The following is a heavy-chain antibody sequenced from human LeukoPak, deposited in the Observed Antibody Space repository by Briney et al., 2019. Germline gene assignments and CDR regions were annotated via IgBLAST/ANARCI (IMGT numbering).Heavy chain of an antibody. Sequence: SDTLSLTCTVSGGSLRSYSGSWIRQSPGKGLEWIGSISYSGSTDYNPSLNNRVTISVDRSKNNFSLRLTSVSAADTAIYYCARYSSSWFLTDYYYYMDIWGKGTTVTVSS. J-gene: IGHJ6*03. D-gene: IGHD6-13*01. CDR1: GGSLRSYS. CDR3: ARYSSSWFLTDYYYYMDI. CDR2: ISYSGST. V-gene: IGHV4-59*08.